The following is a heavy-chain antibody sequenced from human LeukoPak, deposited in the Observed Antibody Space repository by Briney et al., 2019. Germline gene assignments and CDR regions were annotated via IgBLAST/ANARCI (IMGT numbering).Heavy chain of an antibody. CDR3: ARSEPVVPLY. CDR2: SYYSGSN. V-gene: IGHV4-39*01. Sequence: SETLSLTCTVAGGSISSNSYYWGWIRQPPGKGLEWIGTSYYSGSNYYNPSLKSRVTISVDTSKNQLSLNLSSVTAADTAVYYCARSEPVVPLYWGQGTLVTASS. CDR1: GGSISSNSYY. J-gene: IGHJ4*02. D-gene: IGHD1-14*01.